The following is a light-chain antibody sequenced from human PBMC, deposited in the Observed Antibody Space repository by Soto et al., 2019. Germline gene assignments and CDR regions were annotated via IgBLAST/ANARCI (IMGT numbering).Light chain of an antibody. CDR1: QSVSSY. CDR2: DAS. Sequence: EIVLTQSPATLSLSPGERATLSCRASQSVSSYLAWYQQKPGQAPRLLIYDASNRATGIPARFSGSGSGTEFTLTISSLEPEDFAVYYCQQRSNWPPYTFGQGTKVDIK. V-gene: IGKV3-11*01. CDR3: QQRSNWPPYT. J-gene: IGKJ2*01.